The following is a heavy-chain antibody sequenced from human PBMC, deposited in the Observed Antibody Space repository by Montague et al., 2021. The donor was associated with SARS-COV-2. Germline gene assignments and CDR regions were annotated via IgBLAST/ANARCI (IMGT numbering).Heavy chain of an antibody. J-gene: IGHJ4*02. Sequence: SETLSLTCTVSGYSISSGYYWGWIRQPPGKELEWIVSIYHSGSTYYNPSLKSRVTISVDTSKNQFSLKLISFTAADTAVYYCSRSQDCSTTSCPFDFWGQGTLVTVSS. CDR1: GYSISSGYY. CDR3: SRSQDCSTTSCPFDF. D-gene: IGHD2-2*01. CDR2: IYHSGST. V-gene: IGHV4-38-2*02.